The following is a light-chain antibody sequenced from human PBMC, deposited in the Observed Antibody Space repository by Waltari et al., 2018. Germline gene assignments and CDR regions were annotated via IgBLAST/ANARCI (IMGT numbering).Light chain of an antibody. Sequence: EIVLTQSPATLSLSPGERATLSCRASQSLTSYLAWYQQKPGQPPRLLIYDGYNRDTGIPARFSGSGSGTDFTLTISSLEPEDFAVYYCQQRSSWPPITFGQGTRLEIK. CDR1: QSLTSY. V-gene: IGKV3-11*01. CDR2: DGY. J-gene: IGKJ5*01. CDR3: QQRSSWPPIT.